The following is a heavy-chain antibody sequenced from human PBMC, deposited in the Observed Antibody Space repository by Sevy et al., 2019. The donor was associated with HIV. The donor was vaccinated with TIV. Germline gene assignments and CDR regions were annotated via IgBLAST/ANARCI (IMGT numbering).Heavy chain of an antibody. V-gene: IGHV3-30*02. CDR1: GFTFSRYG. CDR2: IRYVGSTK. J-gene: IGHJ3*01. D-gene: IGHD3-10*01. Sequence: GGSLRLSCAASGFTFSRYGMHWVRQAPGKGLEWVAFIRYVGSTKYYAESVKGRFIISRDNAKDTLYLQMNSLKGDDTALYYCAKGLGMVQGALLSDDVWGQGTMVTVSS. CDR3: AKGLGMVQGALLSDDV.